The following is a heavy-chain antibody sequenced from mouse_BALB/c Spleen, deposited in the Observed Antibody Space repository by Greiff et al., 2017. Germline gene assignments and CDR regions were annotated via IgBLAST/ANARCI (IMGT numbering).Heavy chain of an antibody. J-gene: IGHJ4*01. V-gene: IGHV5-4*02. CDR2: ISDGGSYT. CDR1: GFTFSDYY. CDR3: ARAPYDRDYYAMDY. Sequence: EVMLVESGGGLVKPGGSLKLSCAASGFTFSDYYMYWVRQTPEKRLEWVATISDGGSYTYYPDSVKGRFTISRDNAKNNLYLQMSSLKSEDTAMYYCARAPYDRDYYAMDYWGQGTSVTVSS. D-gene: IGHD2-14*01.